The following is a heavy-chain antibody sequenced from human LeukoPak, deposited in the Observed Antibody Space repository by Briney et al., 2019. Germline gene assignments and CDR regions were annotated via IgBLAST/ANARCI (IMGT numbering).Heavy chain of an antibody. CDR3: ARATYSSSWYDPYYFDY. V-gene: IGHV1-8*03. D-gene: IGHD6-13*01. Sequence: ASVKVSCKASGYTFTSYDINWVRQATGQGLEWMGWMNPNSGNTGYAQKFQGRVTITRNTSISTAYMELSSLRSEDTAVYYCARATYSSSWYDPYYFDYWGQGTLVTVSS. CDR1: GYTFTSYD. CDR2: MNPNSGNT. J-gene: IGHJ4*02.